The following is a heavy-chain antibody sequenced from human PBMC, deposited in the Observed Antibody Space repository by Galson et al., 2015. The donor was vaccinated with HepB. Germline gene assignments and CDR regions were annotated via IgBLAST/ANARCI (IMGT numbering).Heavy chain of an antibody. D-gene: IGHD3-9*01. Sequence: SLRLSCAASGFTFSTYGMHWVRQAPGKGLEWVAVISYDGSDKYYADSMKGRFTISRDNSKNTLYLQMNTLSAEDTAVNYCARGPNFRYDILIGYYGSSDYWGRGTLVTVSS. CDR1: GFTFSTYG. CDR2: ISYDGSDK. J-gene: IGHJ4*02. CDR3: ARGPNFRYDILIGYYGSSDY. V-gene: IGHV3-30*03.